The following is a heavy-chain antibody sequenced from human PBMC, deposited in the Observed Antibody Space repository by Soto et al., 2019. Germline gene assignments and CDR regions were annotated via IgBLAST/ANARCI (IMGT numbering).Heavy chain of an antibody. V-gene: IGHV1-69*01. D-gene: IGHD5-18*01. Sequence: QVQLVQSGAEVKKPGSSVKVSCKASGGTFSSFVISWVRQAPGQGPEWMGGIIPSFNRPNYAQKFQGRVTITADESTTTSYMELSSLRSGDTAFYYCATSKVGYSFGGSFDFWGQGTLVTVSS. J-gene: IGHJ4*02. CDR1: GGTFSSFV. CDR2: IIPSFNRP. CDR3: ATSKVGYSFGGSFDF.